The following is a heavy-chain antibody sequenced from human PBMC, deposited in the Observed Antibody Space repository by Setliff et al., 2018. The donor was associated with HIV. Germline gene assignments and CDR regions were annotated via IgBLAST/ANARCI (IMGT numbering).Heavy chain of an antibody. CDR1: GDSITSNDYY. V-gene: IGHV4-39*01. D-gene: IGHD2-2*02. CDR3: ARYTSKVDWFDP. Sequence: SETLSLTCTVSGDSITSNDYYWGWIRQPPGKGLEWIGIIHYNGRAYYDPSLKSRVTISVDSSLTQFSLKLRSVTASDSALYYCARYTSKVDWFDPWGQGALVTV. CDR2: IHYNGRA. J-gene: IGHJ5*02.